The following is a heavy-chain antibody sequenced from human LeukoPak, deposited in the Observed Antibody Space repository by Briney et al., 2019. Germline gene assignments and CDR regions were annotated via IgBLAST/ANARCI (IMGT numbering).Heavy chain of an antibody. J-gene: IGHJ4*02. D-gene: IGHD1-26*01. CDR1: GGAISSYS. V-gene: IGHV4-59*01. Sequence: PSETLSLTCTGSGGAISSYSWSWIRQPPGKGLEWIGCIYSSGSTNYNPSLKSRVTISVDTSKNQFSLKLSSVTAADTAVYYCARGSYSYYFDYWGQGTLVTVSS. CDR3: ARGSYSYYFDY. CDR2: IYSSGST.